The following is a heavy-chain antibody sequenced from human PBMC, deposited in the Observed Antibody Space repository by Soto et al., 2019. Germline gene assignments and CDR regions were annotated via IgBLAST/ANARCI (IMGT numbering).Heavy chain of an antibody. CDR1: GFTFSSDA. Sequence: EVQLLESGGGLVQPGGSLRLSCAASGFTFSSDAMSWVRQAPGKGLEWVAAISGSGGSTYYADSVKGRFTISRDNSKNTLYLQMNSLRAEDTAVYYCAKGMGPYYYYGMDVWGPGTTVTVSS. V-gene: IGHV3-23*01. CDR3: AKGMGPYYYYGMDV. J-gene: IGHJ6*02. CDR2: ISGSGGST.